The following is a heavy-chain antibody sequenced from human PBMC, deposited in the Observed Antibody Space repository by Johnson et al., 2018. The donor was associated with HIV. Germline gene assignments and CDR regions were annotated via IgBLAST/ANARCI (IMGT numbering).Heavy chain of an antibody. CDR1: GFTVSGKY. V-gene: IGHV3-53*01. CDR3: ASSLIQFLEWLSEPAAFDI. CDR2: IYSGGST. Sequence: VQLVESGGGLIQPGGSLRLSCAASGFTVSGKYMTWVRQAPGKGLEWVSLIYSGGSTYYADSVKGRFSISIDNSKNTLYRQMNSLRAEDTAVYYCASSLIQFLEWLSEPAAFDIWGQGTMVTVSS. J-gene: IGHJ3*02. D-gene: IGHD3-3*01.